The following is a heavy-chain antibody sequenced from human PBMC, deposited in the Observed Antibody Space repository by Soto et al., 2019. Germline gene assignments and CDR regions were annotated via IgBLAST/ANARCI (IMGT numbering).Heavy chain of an antibody. V-gene: IGHV3-48*03. Sequence: QAGGSLRLSCAAFGFTFSSYEMNWVRQAPGKXLEWVSYISSSGSTIYYADSVKGRFTISRDNAKNSLYLQMNSLRAEDTAVYYCAGGYYYDSSGYFPYYYYGMDVWGQGTTVTVSS. CDR2: ISSSGSTI. CDR1: GFTFSSYE. D-gene: IGHD3-22*01. J-gene: IGHJ6*02. CDR3: AGGYYYDSSGYFPYYYYGMDV.